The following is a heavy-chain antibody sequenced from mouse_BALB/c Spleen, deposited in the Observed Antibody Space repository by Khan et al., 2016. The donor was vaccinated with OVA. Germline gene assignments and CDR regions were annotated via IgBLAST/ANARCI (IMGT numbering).Heavy chain of an antibody. CDR1: GFSLSRYN. CDR2: IWGGGST. Sequence: QVQLQQSGPDLVAPSQSLSITCTVSGFSLSRYNVNWVRQPPGKGLEWLGMIWGGGSTDYNSGFKSRLTISKDNSKSQVFLKMNSLQTDDTAMYYCGRAYYRYDGYYAMDYWGQGTSVTVSS. V-gene: IGHV2-6-4*01. J-gene: IGHJ4*01. D-gene: IGHD2-14*01. CDR3: GRAYYRYDGYYAMDY.